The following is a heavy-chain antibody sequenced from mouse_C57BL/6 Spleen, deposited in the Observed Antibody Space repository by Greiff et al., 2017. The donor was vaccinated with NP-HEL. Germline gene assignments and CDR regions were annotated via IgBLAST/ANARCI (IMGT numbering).Heavy chain of an antibody. Sequence: EVKLVESGGGLVKPGGSLKLSCAASGFTFSDYGMHWVRQAPEKGLEWVAYISSGSSTIYYADTVKGRFTISRDNDKNTLFLQMTSLRSEDTAMDSCARPLLWSYAMDYWGQGTSVTVSS. J-gene: IGHJ4*01. V-gene: IGHV5-17*01. D-gene: IGHD1-1*02. CDR3: ARPLLWSYAMDY. CDR2: ISSGSSTI. CDR1: GFTFSDYG.